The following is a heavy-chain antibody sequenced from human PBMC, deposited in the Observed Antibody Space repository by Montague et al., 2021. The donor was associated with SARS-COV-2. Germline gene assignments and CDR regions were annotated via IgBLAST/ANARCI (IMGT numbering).Heavy chain of an antibody. CDR2: VHDIESS. V-gene: IGHV4-59*01. D-gene: IGHD3-16*01. J-gene: IGHJ4*02. Sequence: SETLSLTCTVSGGSISRYFCYWIRQTPGKGLEWMGYVHDIESSIXNPSLQSRITILLDTPKNQFSLRLNAVTAADTAVYYCARVTLGGRDGRTRQYDGLDSWGQGILVTVSS. CDR1: GGSISRYF. CDR3: ARVTLGGRDGRTRQYDGLDS.